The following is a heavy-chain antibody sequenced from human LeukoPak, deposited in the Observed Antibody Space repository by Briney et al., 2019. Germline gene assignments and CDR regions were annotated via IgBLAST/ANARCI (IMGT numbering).Heavy chain of an antibody. D-gene: IGHD3-16*01. J-gene: IGHJ6*03. CDR3: ARLWGSSYMDV. CDR1: GGSISSGDYY. V-gene: IGHV4-30-4*08. CDR2: IYYSGST. Sequence: PSETLSLTCTVSGGSISSGDYYWSWIRQPPGKGLEWIGYIYYSGSTYYNPSLKSRVTISVDTSKNQFSLKLSSVTAADTAVYYCARLWGSSYMDVWGKGTTVTVSS.